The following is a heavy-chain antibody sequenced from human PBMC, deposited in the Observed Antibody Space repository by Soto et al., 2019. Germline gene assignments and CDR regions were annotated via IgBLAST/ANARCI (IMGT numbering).Heavy chain of an antibody. V-gene: IGHV3-33*01. CDR1: GFIFSSYG. J-gene: IGHJ5*02. Sequence: GGSLRLSCAASGFIFSSYGMHWVRQAPGKGLEWVAVIWYDGSNEYYADSVKGRFTISRDNSKNTLYLQMNSLRVEDTAVYYCARGGSSCLFGGQSSWGPWGQGTQVTVSS. CDR3: ARGGSSCLFGGQSSWGP. CDR2: IWYDGSNE. D-gene: IGHD6-19*01.